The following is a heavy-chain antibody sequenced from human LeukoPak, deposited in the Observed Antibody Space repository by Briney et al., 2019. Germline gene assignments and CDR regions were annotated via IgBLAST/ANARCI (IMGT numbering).Heavy chain of an antibody. V-gene: IGHV5-51*01. J-gene: IGHJ6*03. CDR2: IYPGDSDT. CDR3: ARHTRGSYYYYYYMDV. CDR1: GSRFTSYW. D-gene: IGHD1-26*01. Sequence: GASLRISCKGSGSRFTSYWIGWVRPMPGKGLEWMGIIYPGDSDTRYSPSFQGQVTISADKSISTAYLQWSSLKASDTAMYYCARHTRGSYYYYYYMDVWGKGTTVTVSS.